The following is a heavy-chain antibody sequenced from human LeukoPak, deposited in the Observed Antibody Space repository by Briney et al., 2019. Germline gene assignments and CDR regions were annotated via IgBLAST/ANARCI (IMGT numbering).Heavy chain of an antibody. J-gene: IGHJ5*01. CDR1: GFTFSFYG. CDR2: ISADGSLI. D-gene: IGHD3-10*01. V-gene: IGHV3-30*18. CDR3: AKGLTGSGVANWLDS. Sequence: GKSLRLSCAASGFTFSFYGMHWVRQAPGKGLEWVAVISADGSLIYYGDSVKGRFTVSRDNSKSTMFLQMSSLTNDDTGVYYCAKGLTGSGVANWLDSWGQGTLAVVS.